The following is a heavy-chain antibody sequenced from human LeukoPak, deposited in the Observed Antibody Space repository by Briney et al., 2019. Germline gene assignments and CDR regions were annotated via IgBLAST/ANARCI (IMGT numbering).Heavy chain of an antibody. CDR3: ARDLPAYCSGGSCYPFDP. J-gene: IGHJ5*02. D-gene: IGHD2-15*01. CDR2: ISAYNGNT. CDR1: GYTFTSYG. V-gene: IGHV1-18*01. Sequence: ASVKVSCKASGYTFTSYGISWVRQAPGQGLEGMGWISAYNGNTNYAQKLQGRVTMTTDTSTSTAYMELRSLRSDDTAVYYCARDLPAYCSGGSCYPFDPWGQGTLVTVSS.